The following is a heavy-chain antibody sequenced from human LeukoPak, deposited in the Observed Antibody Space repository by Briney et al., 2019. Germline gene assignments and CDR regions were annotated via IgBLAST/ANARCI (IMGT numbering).Heavy chain of an antibody. D-gene: IGHD6-19*01. Sequence: KPSETLSLTCTVSGGSISSYYWSWIRQPPGKGLEWIGYIYYSGSTNYNPSLKSRVTISVDTSKNQFSLKLSSVTAADTAVYYCARDGGWYVGNWFDPWGQGTLVTVSS. CDR1: GGSISSYY. CDR2: IYYSGST. J-gene: IGHJ5*02. V-gene: IGHV4-59*01. CDR3: ARDGGWYVGNWFDP.